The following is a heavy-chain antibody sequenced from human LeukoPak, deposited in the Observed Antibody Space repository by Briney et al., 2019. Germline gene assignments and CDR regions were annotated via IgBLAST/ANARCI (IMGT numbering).Heavy chain of an antibody. CDR2: IWYDGSNK. J-gene: IGHJ4*02. V-gene: IGHV3-33*06. Sequence: GGSLRLSCAASGFTFSSYGMHWVRQAPGKGLEWVAVIWYDGSNKYYADSVKGRFTISRDNSKSTLYLQMNSLRAEDAAAYHCAKGRNEDGDAALNYWGQGTLVTVSS. CDR1: GFTFSSYG. D-gene: IGHD4-17*01. CDR3: AKGRNEDGDAALNY.